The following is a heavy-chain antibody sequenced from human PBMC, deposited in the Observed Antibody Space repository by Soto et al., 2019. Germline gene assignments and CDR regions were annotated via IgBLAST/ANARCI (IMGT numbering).Heavy chain of an antibody. J-gene: IGHJ3*02. Sequence: GESLKISCAASGFTFSSYSMNWVRQAPGKGLEWVSSISSSSSYIYYADSVKGRFTISRDNAKNSLYLQMNSLRAEDTAVYYCANGYSGYDYAFDIWGQGTMVTVSS. V-gene: IGHV3-21*01. CDR2: ISSSSSYI. D-gene: IGHD5-12*01. CDR1: GFTFSSYS. CDR3: ANGYSGYDYAFDI.